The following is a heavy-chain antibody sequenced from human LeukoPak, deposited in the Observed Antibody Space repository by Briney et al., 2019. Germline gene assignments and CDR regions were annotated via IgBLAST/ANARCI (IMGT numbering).Heavy chain of an antibody. V-gene: IGHV1-18*01. CDR3: ARVGLRYFDWLLPHIDY. D-gene: IGHD3-9*01. CDR1: GYTFTSYG. CDR2: ISAYNGNT. Sequence: GAPVKVSCKASGYTFTSYGISWVRQAPGQGLEWMGWISAYNGNTNYAQKLQGRVTMTTDTSTSTAYMELRSLRSDDTAVYYCARVGLRYFDWLLPHIDYWGQGTLVTVSS. J-gene: IGHJ4*02.